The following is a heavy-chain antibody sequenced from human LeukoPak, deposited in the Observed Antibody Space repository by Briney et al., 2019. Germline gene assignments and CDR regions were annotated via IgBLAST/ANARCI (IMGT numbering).Heavy chain of an antibody. CDR2: IYYSGST. CDR3: ARVGPRGDYGSGSYYNRNYYYMDV. J-gene: IGHJ6*03. Sequence: SETLSLTCTVSGGSISSHYWSWIRQPPGKGLEWIGYIYYSGSTNYNPSLKSRVTMSVDTSKNQFSLKLSSVTAADTAVYYCARVGPRGDYGSGSYYNRNYYYMDVWGKGTTVTVSS. CDR1: GGSISSHY. D-gene: IGHD3-10*01. V-gene: IGHV4-59*11.